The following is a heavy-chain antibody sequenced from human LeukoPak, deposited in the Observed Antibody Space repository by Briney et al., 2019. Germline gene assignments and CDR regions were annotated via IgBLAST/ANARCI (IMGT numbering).Heavy chain of an antibody. V-gene: IGHV4-4*07. Sequence: SETLSLTCTVSGGSISSYYWSLIRQPAGKGLEWIGRIYTSGSTNYNPSLKSHVTMSVDTSKNQFSLKLSSVTAADTAVYYCARDSYGDYYYYYGMDVWGQGTTVTVSS. D-gene: IGHD4-17*01. J-gene: IGHJ6*02. CDR3: ARDSYGDYYYYYGMDV. CDR2: IYTSGST. CDR1: GGSISSYY.